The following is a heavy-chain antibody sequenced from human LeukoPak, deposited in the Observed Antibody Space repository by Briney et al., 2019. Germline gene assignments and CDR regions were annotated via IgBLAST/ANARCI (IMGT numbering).Heavy chain of an antibody. J-gene: IGHJ4*02. CDR3: TAYTPGRVGARPGH. V-gene: IGHV3-15*01. Sequence: PGGSLRLSCAASGFIFSNAWMSWVRQAPGKGLEWVGRIKSKTDGGTTDYAAPVKGRSTISRDDSKNTLFLQMNSLKTEDTAVYYCTAYTPGRVGARPGHWGQGTLVTVSS. CDR2: IKSKTDGGTT. D-gene: IGHD1-26*01. CDR1: GFIFSNAW.